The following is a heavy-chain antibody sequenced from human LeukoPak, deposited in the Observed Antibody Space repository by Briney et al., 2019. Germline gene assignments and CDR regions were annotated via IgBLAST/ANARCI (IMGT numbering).Heavy chain of an antibody. CDR1: GFTFSNAW. CDR3: ARTGGWLSNFDF. J-gene: IGHJ4*02. D-gene: IGHD5-24*01. CDR2: IDTAGSAT. Sequence: GGSLRLSCAASGFTFSNAWMSWVRQAPGKGLVWVSAIDTAGSATRYADSVKGRFTISRDSAKNTLFLQINSLRAEDTAVYYCARTGGWLSNFDFWGQGSLVTVSS. V-gene: IGHV3-74*01.